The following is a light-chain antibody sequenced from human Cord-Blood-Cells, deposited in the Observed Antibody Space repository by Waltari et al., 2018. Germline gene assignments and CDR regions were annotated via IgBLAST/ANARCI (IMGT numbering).Light chain of an antibody. Sequence: QPALPQPASVSGSPGQSLTISCPRSSSDVRGFNYVSCYQQHPGKAPKLMIYDVSTRPSGVSNRFSGSKSGNTASLTISGLQAEDEADYYCSSYTSSSTLVFGGGTKLTVL. CDR3: SSYTSSSTLV. CDR2: DVS. J-gene: IGLJ2*01. V-gene: IGLV2-14*01. CDR1: SSDVRGFNY.